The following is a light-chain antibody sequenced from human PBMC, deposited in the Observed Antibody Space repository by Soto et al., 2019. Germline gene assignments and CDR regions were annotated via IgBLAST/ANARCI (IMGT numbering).Light chain of an antibody. CDR3: CSYTSSSISYV. J-gene: IGLJ1*01. V-gene: IGLV2-14*01. CDR2: DVS. CDR1: SSDVGGYNY. Sequence: QSVLTQPASVSGSPGQSLTISCTGTSSDVGGYNYVSWYQQHPGKAPKLMIYDVSNRPSGVSNRFSGSKSGNTASLTISGLQAQDEADYYCCSYTSSSISYVFGTGTKAPS.